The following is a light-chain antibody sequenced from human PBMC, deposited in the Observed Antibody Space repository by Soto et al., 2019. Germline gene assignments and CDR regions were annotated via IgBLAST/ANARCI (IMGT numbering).Light chain of an antibody. J-gene: IGKJ4*01. V-gene: IGKV3-11*01. Sequence: EIVLTQSPATLSLSPGERATLSCRASQSVSSYLAWYQHKPGQAPRLLIYDASNRATGIPARFSGSGSGTDFTLTISSLEPEDFAVYYCQQRRNWPLLTFGGGTKVEIK. CDR1: QSVSSY. CDR2: DAS. CDR3: QQRRNWPLLT.